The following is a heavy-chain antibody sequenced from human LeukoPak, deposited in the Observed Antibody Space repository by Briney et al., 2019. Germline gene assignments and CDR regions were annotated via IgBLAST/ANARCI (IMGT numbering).Heavy chain of an antibody. D-gene: IGHD6-19*01. CDR3: AKDNRAVAGTGSFDY. CDR2: IKQDGSEK. J-gene: IGHJ4*02. CDR1: GFTFSSYW. Sequence: PGGSLRLSCAASGFTFSSYWMSWVRQAPGKGLEWVANIKQDGSEKYYVDSVKGRFTISRDNAKNSLYPQMNSLRAEDMALYYCAKDNRAVAGTGSFDYWGQGTLVTVSS. V-gene: IGHV3-7*03.